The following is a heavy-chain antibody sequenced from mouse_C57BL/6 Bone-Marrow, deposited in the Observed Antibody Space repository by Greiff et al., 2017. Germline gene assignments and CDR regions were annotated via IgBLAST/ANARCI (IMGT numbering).Heavy chain of an antibody. CDR3: ARLPITTVVATDY. CDR2: IYPRSGNT. CDR1: GYTFTSYG. D-gene: IGHD1-1*01. J-gene: IGHJ2*01. Sequence: QVQLQQSGAELARPGASVKLSCKASGYTFTSYGISWVKQRTGQGLEWIGEIYPRSGNTYYNEKFKGKATLTADKSSSTAYTELRSLTSEDSAVYFCARLPITTVVATDYWGQGTTLTVSS. V-gene: IGHV1-81*01.